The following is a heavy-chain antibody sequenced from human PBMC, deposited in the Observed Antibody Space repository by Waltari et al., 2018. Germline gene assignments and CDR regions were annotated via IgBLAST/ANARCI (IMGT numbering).Heavy chain of an antibody. CDR2: IYWNDDK. CDR3: APALGGRHSPKGEYYYYGMDV. D-gene: IGHD3-10*01. J-gene: IGHJ6*02. Sequence: QITLKESGPTLVKPTQTLTLTCTFSGFSLSTSGVGVGWIRPPPGKALEWLALIYWNDDKRYSPSLKSRLTITKDTSKNQVVLTMTNMDPVDTATYYCAPALGGRHSPKGEYYYYGMDVWGQGTTVTVSS. CDR1: GFSLSTSGVG. V-gene: IGHV2-5*01.